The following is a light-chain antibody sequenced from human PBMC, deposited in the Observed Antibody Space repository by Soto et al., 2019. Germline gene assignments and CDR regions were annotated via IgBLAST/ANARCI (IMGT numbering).Light chain of an antibody. CDR1: QSVSSN. CDR2: GAS. Sequence: KVMTQSRATLSVSPGEWATLSSRASQSVSSNLAWYQQRPGQAPRLLSYGASTRATGIPARFSGSGSGTNFTLTISRLEPEDFAVYYCQQYGGSTWTFGQGTKVDIK. J-gene: IGKJ1*01. CDR3: QQYGGSTWT. V-gene: IGKV3D-15*01.